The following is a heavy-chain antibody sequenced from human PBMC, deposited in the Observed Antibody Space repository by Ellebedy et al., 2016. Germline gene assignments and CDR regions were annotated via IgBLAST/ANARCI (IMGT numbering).Heavy chain of an antibody. CDR1: GFTFSGFA. D-gene: IGHD6-13*01. CDR2: ISSAGSP. Sequence: GESLKISCAASGFTFSGFAMSWVRQAPGKGLEWVSTISSAGSPNYADSVRGRFTISRDSSKDTLYLQMNSLRVEDTALYYCVKGASSGSWVTMEYWGQGALVTVSS. J-gene: IGHJ4*02. V-gene: IGHV3-23*01. CDR3: VKGASSGSWVTMEY.